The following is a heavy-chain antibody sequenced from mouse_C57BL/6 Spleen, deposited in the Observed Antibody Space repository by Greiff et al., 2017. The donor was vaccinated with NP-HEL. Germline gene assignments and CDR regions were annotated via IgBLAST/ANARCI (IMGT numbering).Heavy chain of an antibody. CDR3: ARLLFITTVVGGSY. J-gene: IGHJ3*01. CDR2: IYPSDSET. D-gene: IGHD1-1*01. Sequence: QVQLQQPGAELVRPGSSVKLSCKASGYTFTSYWMDWVKQRPGQGLEWIGNIYPSDSETHYNQKFKDKATLTVDKSSSTAYMQLSSLTSEDSAVYYCARLLFITTVVGGSYWGQGTLVTVSA. V-gene: IGHV1-61*01. CDR1: GYTFTSYW.